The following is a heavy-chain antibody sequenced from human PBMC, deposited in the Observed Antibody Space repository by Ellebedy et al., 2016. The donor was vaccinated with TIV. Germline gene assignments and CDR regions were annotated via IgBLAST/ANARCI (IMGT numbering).Heavy chain of an antibody. J-gene: IGHJ4*02. CDR2: VSYDGRNN. Sequence: GGSLRLXCAASGFTFRNYGMHWVRQAPGKGLEWVAVVSYDGRNNFYADSVKGRFTVSRDNSKNTVYLQMNGLRVEDTAIYYCAKEKFDSGGYWGQGTLVTVSS. CDR3: AKEKFDSGGY. D-gene: IGHD6-19*01. V-gene: IGHV3-30*18. CDR1: GFTFRNYG.